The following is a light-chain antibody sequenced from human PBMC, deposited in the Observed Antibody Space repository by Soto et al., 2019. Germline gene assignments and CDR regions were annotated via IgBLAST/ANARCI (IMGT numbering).Light chain of an antibody. CDR1: QSVSSN. V-gene: IGKV3-15*01. CDR3: QQHNNWPPIT. CDR2: GAS. J-gene: IGKJ5*01. Sequence: EIVMTHSPATLSVSPCEGATLSFSASQSVSSNLAWYQQKPGQAPRLLIYGASTRATGIPARFSGSGSGTEFTLTISSLQSEDFAVYYCQQHNNWPPITFGQGTRLEIK.